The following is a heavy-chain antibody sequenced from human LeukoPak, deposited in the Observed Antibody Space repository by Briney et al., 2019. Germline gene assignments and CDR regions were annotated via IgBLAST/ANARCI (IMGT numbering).Heavy chain of an antibody. CDR1: GFTLSTNA. D-gene: IGHD6-13*01. J-gene: IGHJ4*02. CDR3: ARGGEYSSSPFGY. Sequence: GGSLRLSCLTSGFTLSTNAMSWVRQAPGKGLEWISGISGSGASTYYADSVKGRFTISRDNSKNTLYLQMNSLRAEDTAVYYCARGGEYSSSPFGYWGQGTLVTVSS. CDR2: ISGSGAST. V-gene: IGHV3-23*01.